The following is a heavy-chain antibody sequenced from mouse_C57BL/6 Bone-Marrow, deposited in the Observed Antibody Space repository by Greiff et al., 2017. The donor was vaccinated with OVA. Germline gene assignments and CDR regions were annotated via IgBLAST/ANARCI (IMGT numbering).Heavy chain of an antibody. CDR3: ARNDPAWFAY. CDR2: IDPSDSYT. Sequence: QVQLQQPGAELVMPGASVKLSCKASGYTFTSYWMHWVKQRPGQGLEWIGEIDPSDSYTNYNQKFKGKSTLTVDKSSSTAYMQLSSLTSEDSAVYYCARNDPAWFAYWGQGTLVTVSA. CDR1: GYTFTSYW. V-gene: IGHV1-69*01. J-gene: IGHJ3*01.